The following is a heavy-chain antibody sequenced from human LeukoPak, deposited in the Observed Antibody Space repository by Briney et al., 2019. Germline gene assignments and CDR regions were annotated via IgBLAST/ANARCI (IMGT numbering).Heavy chain of an antibody. CDR3: ARDRTRDCSGGSCYRHYFDY. CDR1: EFIFSSYG. V-gene: IGHV3-33*01. D-gene: IGHD2-15*01. J-gene: IGHJ4*02. CDR2: IWYDGSNK. Sequence: GGSLRLSCAVSEFIFSSYGMHWVRQAPGKGLEWVAVIWYDGSNKYYADSVRGRFTISRDNSKNTLYLLMNSLRAEDSAVYYCARDRTRDCSGGSCYRHYFDYWGQGTLVSVSS.